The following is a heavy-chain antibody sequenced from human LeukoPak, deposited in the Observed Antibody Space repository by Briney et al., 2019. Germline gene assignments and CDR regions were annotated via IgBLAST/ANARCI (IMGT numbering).Heavy chain of an antibody. CDR2: IYHSGNT. D-gene: IGHD1-26*01. V-gene: IGHV4-38-2*02. CDR1: GYSISSGYY. CDR3: ARVSGSYYGYYYYYMDV. J-gene: IGHJ6*03. Sequence: SETLSLTCTVSGYSISSGYYWGWIRQPPGKGLEWIGSIYHSGNTYYNPSLKSRVTISVDTSKNQFSLKLSSVTAADTAVYYCARVSGSYYGYYYYYMDVWGKGTTVTVSS.